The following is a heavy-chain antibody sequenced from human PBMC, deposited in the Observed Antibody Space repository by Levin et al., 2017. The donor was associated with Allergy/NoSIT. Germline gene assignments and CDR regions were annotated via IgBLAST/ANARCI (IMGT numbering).Heavy chain of an antibody. Sequence: GGSLRLSCAASGFTFSSYSMHWVRQAPGKGLEWVAFTTYDGSNRHYADSVKGRFIISRDNSKNTLYLQVSSLRVEDTAVYYCAREATLGVDYWGQGTLVTVSS. J-gene: IGHJ4*02. CDR2: TTYDGSNR. CDR3: AREATLGVDY. CDR1: GFTFSSYS. V-gene: IGHV3-30*04. D-gene: IGHD3-3*01.